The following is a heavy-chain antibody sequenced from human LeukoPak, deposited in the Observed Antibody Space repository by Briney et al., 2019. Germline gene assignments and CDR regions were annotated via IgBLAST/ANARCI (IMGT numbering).Heavy chain of an antibody. CDR2: MNPNSGNT. V-gene: IGHV1-8*02. D-gene: IGHD3-10*01. CDR1: GGTFSNYA. J-gene: IGHJ5*02. CDR3: ARGPSDYYGSGSYSPGWFDP. Sequence: GASVKVSCKASGGTFSNYAINWVRQATGQGLEWMGWMNPNSGNTGYAQKFQGRVTMTRNTSISTAYMELSSLRSEDTAVYYCARGPSDYYGSGSYSPGWFDPWGQGTLVTVSS.